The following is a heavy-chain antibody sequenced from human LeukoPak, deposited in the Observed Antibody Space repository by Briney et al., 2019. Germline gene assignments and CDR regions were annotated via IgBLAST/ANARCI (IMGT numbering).Heavy chain of an antibody. CDR3: VSPRGFSYGYFDY. D-gene: IGHD5-18*01. J-gene: IGHJ4*02. CDR2: IYHSKNT. V-gene: IGHV4-39*01. CDR1: GGSISSSSAY. Sequence: SENLSLTCTVSGGSISSSSAYWGWIRQPPGKGLEWIGSIYHSKNTYYNPSLKSRVTISADTSKNQFSLTLGSVSATDTAVYYCVSPRGFSYGYFDYWGQGTLVTVSS.